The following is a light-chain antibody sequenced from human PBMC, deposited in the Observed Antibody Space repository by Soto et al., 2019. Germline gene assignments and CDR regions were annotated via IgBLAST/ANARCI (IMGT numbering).Light chain of an antibody. V-gene: IGKV4-1*01. J-gene: IGKJ4*01. CDR2: WAS. CDR1: QSVLYSSNNKNY. Sequence: DIVMTQSPDSLAVSLGERATINCKSSQSVLYSSNNKNYLAWYQQKPGQPPKLLIYWASTRESGVPDRFSGSGSGTDFTLTISSLQDEDVAVYYCQQYYRTPPVFGGGTKVEIK. CDR3: QQYYRTPPV.